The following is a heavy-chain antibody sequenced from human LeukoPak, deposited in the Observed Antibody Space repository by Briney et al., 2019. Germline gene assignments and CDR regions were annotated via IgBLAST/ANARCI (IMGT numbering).Heavy chain of an antibody. J-gene: IGHJ6*03. CDR2: ISAYNGNT. Sequence: ASVKVSCKASGYTFTSYGISWVRQAPVQGLEWMGWISAYNGNTNYAQKLQGRVTMTTDTSTSTAYMELRSLRSDDTAVYYCARTSSNYYGSGSYYKYYLDVWGKGTTVTISS. CDR3: ARTSSNYYGSGSYYKYYLDV. V-gene: IGHV1-18*01. CDR1: GYTFTSYG. D-gene: IGHD3-10*01.